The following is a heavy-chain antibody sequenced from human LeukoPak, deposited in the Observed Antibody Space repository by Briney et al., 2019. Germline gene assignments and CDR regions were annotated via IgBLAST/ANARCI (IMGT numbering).Heavy chain of an antibody. CDR2: ISGSGGST. CDR3: AKDWALITAMALDY. CDR1: GFTFSSYG. D-gene: IGHD5-18*01. J-gene: IGHJ4*02. Sequence: GGTLRLSCAASGFTFSSYGMSWVRQAPGKGLEWVSAISGSGGSTYYADSVKGRFTISRDNSKNTLYLQMNSLRAEDTAVYYCAKDWALITAMALDYWGQGTLVTVSS. V-gene: IGHV3-23*01.